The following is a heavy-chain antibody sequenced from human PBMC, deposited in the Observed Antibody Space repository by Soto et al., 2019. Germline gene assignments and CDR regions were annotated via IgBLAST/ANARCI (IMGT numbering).Heavy chain of an antibody. V-gene: IGHV3-23*01. J-gene: IGHJ4*02. CDR2: ISGSGDAS. CDR1: GFIFRSYA. D-gene: IGHD2-21*02. Sequence: GGSLRLSCAASGFIFRSYAMSWVRQAPGKGLEWVSAISGSGDASYYADSVKGRFTISRDNSRDTLYLHMNSLRAEDTAVYYCAKGSLVVVTGTEFDYWGQGTLVTVSS. CDR3: AKGSLVVVTGTEFDY.